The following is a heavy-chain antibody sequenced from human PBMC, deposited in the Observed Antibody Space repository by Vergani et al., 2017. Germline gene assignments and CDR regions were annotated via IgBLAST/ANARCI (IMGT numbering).Heavy chain of an antibody. CDR1: GGSISSGGYY. V-gene: IGHV4-31*03. D-gene: IGHD2-15*01. Sequence: QVQLQESGPGLVKPSQTLSLTCTVSGGSISSGGYYWSWIRQHPGKGLEWIGYIYYSGSTYYNPSLKSRVTISVDTSKNQFSLKLSSVTAADTAVYYCARAADIVVVVAATRLTGDAFDIWGQGKMVTVSS. CDR2: IYYSGST. CDR3: ARAADIVVVVAATRLTGDAFDI. J-gene: IGHJ3*02.